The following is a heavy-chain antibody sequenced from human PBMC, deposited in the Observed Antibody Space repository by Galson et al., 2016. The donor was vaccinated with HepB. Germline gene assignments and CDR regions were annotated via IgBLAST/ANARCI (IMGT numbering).Heavy chain of an antibody. CDR2: IFSGDAT. CDR1: GFIVSRKY. D-gene: IGHD3-16*01. J-gene: IGHJ3*01. CDR3: EAYSDPFDL. Sequence: SLRLSCAASGFIVSRKYMSWARQAPGEGLEWVSVIFSGDATYYRDSVKGRFTISRVISRNTLYLQMNNLRAEDTAVYYCEAYSDPFDLWGQGTVVTVSS. V-gene: IGHV3-53*01.